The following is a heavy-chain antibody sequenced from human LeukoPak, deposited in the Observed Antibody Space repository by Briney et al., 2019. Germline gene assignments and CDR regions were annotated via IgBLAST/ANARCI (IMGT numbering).Heavy chain of an antibody. V-gene: IGHV4-4*07. J-gene: IGHJ4*02. CDR3: ARDRSGSSAYYSPFDY. Sequence: SETLSLTCNASGGSISGYYWTWIRQPAGEGLDWIGRIYTSGSTNYSPSLESRVTMSVDTSKNQVSLKLSSVTAADTAVYYCARDRSGSSAYYSPFDYWGQGTLVTVSS. D-gene: IGHD3-22*01. CDR2: IYTSGST. CDR1: GGSISGYY.